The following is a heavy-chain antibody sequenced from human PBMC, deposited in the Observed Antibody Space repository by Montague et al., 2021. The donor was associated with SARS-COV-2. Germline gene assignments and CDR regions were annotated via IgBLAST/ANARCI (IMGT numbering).Heavy chain of an antibody. V-gene: IGHV4-59*01. CDR1: GGSISGYY. CDR2: IYYSGST. CDR3: ARLLRSCSNGVCRTYYYYAMDV. D-gene: IGHD2-8*01. Sequence: SETLSLTCTVSGGSISGYYWSWIRQSPGKGLEWIGYIYYSGSTKXNPFLESRVTVSVDRSKNQVSLKLSSVTPADTAVYYCARLLRSCSNGVCRTYYYYAMDVWGQGTTATVSS. J-gene: IGHJ6*02.